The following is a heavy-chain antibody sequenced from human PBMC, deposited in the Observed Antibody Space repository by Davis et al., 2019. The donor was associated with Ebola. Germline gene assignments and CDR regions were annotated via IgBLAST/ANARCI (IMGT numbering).Heavy chain of an antibody. V-gene: IGHV4-4*02. CDR1: GGSISSSNW. CDR2: IYHSGST. J-gene: IGHJ4*02. Sequence: MPSETLSLTCAVSGGSISSSNWWSWVRQPPGKGLEWIGEIYHSGSTYYNPSLKSRVTISVDTSKNQFSLKLSSVTAADTAVYYCARRVIAAAGTPFDYWGQGTLVTVSS. D-gene: IGHD6-13*01. CDR3: ARRVIAAAGTPFDY.